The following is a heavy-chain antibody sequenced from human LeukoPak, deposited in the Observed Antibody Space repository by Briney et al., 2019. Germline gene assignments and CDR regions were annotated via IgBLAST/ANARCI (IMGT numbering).Heavy chain of an antibody. V-gene: IGHV1-18*01. Sequence: ASVKVSCKASGYTFTSYGISWVRQAPGQGLEWMGWISAYNGNTNYAQKLQGRVTMTIDTSTSAAYMELRSLRSDDTAVYYCARKVSGYSVDYWGQGTLVTVSS. J-gene: IGHJ4*02. D-gene: IGHD6-13*01. CDR1: GYTFTSYG. CDR2: ISAYNGNT. CDR3: ARKVSGYSVDY.